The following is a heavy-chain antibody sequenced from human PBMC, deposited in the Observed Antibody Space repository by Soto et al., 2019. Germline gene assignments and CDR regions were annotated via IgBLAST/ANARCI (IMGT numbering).Heavy chain of an antibody. CDR2: INYSGGT. J-gene: IGHJ6*02. CDR3: AGQGLGDLHGRVDD. D-gene: IGHD3-16*01. CDR1: GGSLRSYY. Sequence: QVQLQESGPRLVKPSETLSLTCTVSGGSLRSYYCSWFRQPPGKGLEWVGYINYSGGTFYNPSLKSRFTMSVDTAKNQYSLMVNSVTATDTAVYYFAGQGLGDLHGRVDDWGQGTTVTVSS. V-gene: IGHV4-59*08.